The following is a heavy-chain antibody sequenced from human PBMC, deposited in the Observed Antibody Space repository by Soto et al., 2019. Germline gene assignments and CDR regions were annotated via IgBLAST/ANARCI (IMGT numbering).Heavy chain of an antibody. V-gene: IGHV3-30-3*01. CDR1: GFTFSSYA. CDR2: ISYDGSNK. J-gene: IGHJ6*02. Sequence: GGSLRLSCAASGFTFSSYAMHWVRQAPCKGLEWVAVISYDGSNKYYADSVKGRFTISRDNSKNTLYLQMNSLRAEDTAVYYCARDDSGPVYYYGMDVWGQGTTVTSP. CDR3: ARDDSGPVYYYGMDV. D-gene: IGHD5-12*01.